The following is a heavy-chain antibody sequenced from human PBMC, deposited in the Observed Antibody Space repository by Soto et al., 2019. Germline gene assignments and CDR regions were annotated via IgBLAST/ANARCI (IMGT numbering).Heavy chain of an antibody. CDR3: TTPNYYYYYGMDV. J-gene: IGHJ6*02. Sequence: GGSLRLSCAASGFTFSNAWMRWVRQAPGKGLEWVGRIKSKTDGGTTDYAAPVKGRFTISRDDSKNTLYLQMNSLKTEDTAVYYCTTPNYYYYYGMDVWGQGTTVTVSS. CDR2: IKSKTDGGTT. CDR1: GFTFSNAW. V-gene: IGHV3-15*01.